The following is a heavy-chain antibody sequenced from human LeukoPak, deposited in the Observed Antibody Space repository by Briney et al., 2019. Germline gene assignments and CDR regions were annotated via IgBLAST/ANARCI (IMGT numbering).Heavy chain of an antibody. CDR1: GFTFSSYN. Sequence: GSLRLSCAASGFTFSSYNMNWVRQAPGKGLEWVSSISSSTYIYYTDSVRGRFTISRDNAKNSLYLQMNSLRAEDTAVYWCARDYIAYDPLDYWGQGTLVTVSS. V-gene: IGHV3-21*01. D-gene: IGHD3-3*01. CDR3: ARDYIAYDPLDY. CDR2: ISSSTYI. J-gene: IGHJ4*02.